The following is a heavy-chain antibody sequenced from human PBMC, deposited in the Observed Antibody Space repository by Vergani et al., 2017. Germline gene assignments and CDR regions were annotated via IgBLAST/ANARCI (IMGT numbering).Heavy chain of an antibody. Sequence: EVQLLESGGGLVQPGGSLRLSCAASGFTFSSYAMSWVRQAPGKGLEWVSAISGSGGSTYYADSVKGRFTISRDNSKNTLYLQMNSLRAEDTAVYYCARGLIGSGSYWTRGRDAFDIWGQGTMVTVSS. J-gene: IGHJ3*02. V-gene: IGHV3-23*01. CDR2: ISGSGGST. CDR1: GFTFSSYA. D-gene: IGHD1-26*01. CDR3: ARGLIGSGSYWTRGRDAFDI.